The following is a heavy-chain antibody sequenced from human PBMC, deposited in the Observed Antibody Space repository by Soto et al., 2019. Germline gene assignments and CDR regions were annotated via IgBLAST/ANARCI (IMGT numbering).Heavy chain of an antibody. D-gene: IGHD3-10*01. V-gene: IGHV3-30*18. CDR3: AKGIYGAYYYGMDV. CDR1: GFTFSSYG. CDR2: ISYDGSNK. J-gene: IGHJ6*02. Sequence: QVQLVESGGGVVQPGRSLRLSCAASGFTFSSYGTHWVRQAPGKGLEWVAVISYDGSNKYYADSVKGRFTISRDNSKNTLYLQMNSLRAEDTAVYYCAKGIYGAYYYGMDVWGQGTTVTVSS.